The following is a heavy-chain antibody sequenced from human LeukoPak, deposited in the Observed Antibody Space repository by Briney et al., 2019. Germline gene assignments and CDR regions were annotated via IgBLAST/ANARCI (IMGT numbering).Heavy chain of an antibody. Sequence: PGGSLRLSCTASGFTFGDYAMSWVRQAPGKGLEWVGFIRSKAYGGTTEYAASVKGRFTISRDDSKSIAYLQMNSLKTEDTAVYYCTRAYTQLYTVTGGYWGQGTLVTVPS. J-gene: IGHJ4*02. CDR1: GFTFGDYA. D-gene: IGHD4-17*01. CDR3: TRAYTQLYTVTGGY. CDR2: IRSKAYGGTT. V-gene: IGHV3-49*04.